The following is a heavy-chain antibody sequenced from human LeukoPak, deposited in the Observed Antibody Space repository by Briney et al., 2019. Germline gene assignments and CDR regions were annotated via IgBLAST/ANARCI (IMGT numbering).Heavy chain of an antibody. CDR2: ISGSGGST. D-gene: IGHD1-26*01. CDR1: GFTFSSYA. CDR3: AKVLSRKWELRLYFFDY. V-gene: IGHV3-23*01. Sequence: GGSLRLSCAASGFTFSSYAMSWVRQAPGKGLEWVSAISGSGGSTYYADSVKGRFTISRDNSKNTLYLQMNSLRAEDTAVYYCAKVLSRKWELRLYFFDYWGQGTLLTVSS. J-gene: IGHJ4*02.